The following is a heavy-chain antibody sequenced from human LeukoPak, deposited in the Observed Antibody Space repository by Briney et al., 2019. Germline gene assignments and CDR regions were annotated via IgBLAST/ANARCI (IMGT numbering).Heavy chain of an antibody. CDR2: IYYSGST. Sequence: PSETLSLTCTVSGGSISSYYWSWIRQPPGKGLEWIGYIYYSGSTNYNPSLKSRVTISVDTSKNRFSLKLSSVTAADTAVYYCARARDGYIFDYWGQGTLVTVSS. V-gene: IGHV4-59*01. CDR1: GGSISSYY. D-gene: IGHD5-24*01. J-gene: IGHJ4*02. CDR3: ARARDGYIFDY.